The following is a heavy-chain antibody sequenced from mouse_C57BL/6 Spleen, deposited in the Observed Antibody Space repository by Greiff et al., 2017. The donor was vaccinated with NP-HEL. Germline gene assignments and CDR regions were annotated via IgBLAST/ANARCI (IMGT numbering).Heavy chain of an antibody. J-gene: IGHJ2*01. CDR1: GYTFTSYW. CDR2: INPSSGYT. CDR3: ERSANWDSFDD. Sequence: QVQLQQSGADLAKPGASVKLSCKASGYTFTSYWMRWVKQRPGQGLEWIGYINPSSGYTKYNQKFKDQATLTADKSSSTAYMQLSSLTYADSAVYYCERSANWDSFDDWGQGTTLTVAS. D-gene: IGHD4-1*01. V-gene: IGHV1-7*01.